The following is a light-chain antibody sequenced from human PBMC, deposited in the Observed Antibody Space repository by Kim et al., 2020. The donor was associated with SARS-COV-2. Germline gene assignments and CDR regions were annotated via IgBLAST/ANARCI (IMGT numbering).Light chain of an antibody. Sequence: ALGQTVRLPCQGDSLRNYYATWSQQRPGQAPTLVLYGKYDRPSGIPDRFSGSASGNTASLTITGAQAEDEGDYYCNSRDSSGDHVVFGGGTKLTVL. CDR2: GKY. CDR1: SLRNYY. CDR3: NSRDSSGDHVV. V-gene: IGLV3-19*01. J-gene: IGLJ3*02.